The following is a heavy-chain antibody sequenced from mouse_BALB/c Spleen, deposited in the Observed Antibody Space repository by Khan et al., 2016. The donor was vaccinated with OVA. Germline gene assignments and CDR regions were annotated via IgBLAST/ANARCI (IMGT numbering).Heavy chain of an antibody. CDR1: GFSLTDYG. CDR2: IWGDGST. J-gene: IGHJ3*01. V-gene: IGHV2-6-7*01. Sequence: VQLQESGPGLVAPSQSLSITCTVSGFSLTDYGINWVRQPPGKGLEWLGMIWGDGSTDYNSALKSRLSISKDNSKSQVFLKMKSLQTDDAARYYCARELRLGGFAYWGQGTLVTVSA. CDR3: ARELRLGGFAY. D-gene: IGHD1-2*01.